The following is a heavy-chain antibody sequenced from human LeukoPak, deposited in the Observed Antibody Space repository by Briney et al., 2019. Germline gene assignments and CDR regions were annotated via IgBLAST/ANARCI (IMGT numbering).Heavy chain of an antibody. D-gene: IGHD6-6*01. CDR1: GYTFTSYD. J-gene: IGHJ6*03. CDR3: ARGSYSSSFYYYYSMDV. V-gene: IGHV1-8*01. Sequence: ASXKVSCKASGYTFTSYDIKWGRQATGQGLEWRGWMNPNSGNTDYAQKFQGRVTMTRNTSISTAYMELSSLRSEDTAVYYCARGSYSSSFYYYYSMDVWGQGTTVTVSS. CDR2: MNPNSGNT.